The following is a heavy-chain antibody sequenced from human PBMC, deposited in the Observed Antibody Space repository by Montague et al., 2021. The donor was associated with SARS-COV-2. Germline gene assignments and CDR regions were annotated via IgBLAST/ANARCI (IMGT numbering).Heavy chain of an antibody. V-gene: IGHV4-4*02. CDR1: GGSISSSNW. Sequence: SETLSLTCTVSGGSISSSNWWGWVRQSQGKGLEWIGKIYQSGSTNYNPSLRSRVTISVDKSKNQFSLKLTSVTAADTAVYYCARERVGPTRVLNYFDHWGQGTLVIGSS. CDR2: IYQSGST. D-gene: IGHD3-10*01. J-gene: IGHJ4*02. CDR3: ARERVGPTRVLNYFDH.